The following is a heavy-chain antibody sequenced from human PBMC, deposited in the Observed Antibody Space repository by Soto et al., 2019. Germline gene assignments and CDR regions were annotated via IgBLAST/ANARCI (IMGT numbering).Heavy chain of an antibody. J-gene: IGHJ4*02. CDR2: ISYDGSNK. D-gene: IGHD3-22*01. CDR1: GFTFSNYA. V-gene: IGHV3-30*03. Sequence: PGGSLRLSCAASGFTFSNYAMTWVRQAPGKGLQWVAVISYDGSNKYYADSVKGRFTISRDNSKNTLYLQMNSLRAEDTAVYYCVGGYYFGDYWGQGTLVTVSS. CDR3: VGGYYFGDY.